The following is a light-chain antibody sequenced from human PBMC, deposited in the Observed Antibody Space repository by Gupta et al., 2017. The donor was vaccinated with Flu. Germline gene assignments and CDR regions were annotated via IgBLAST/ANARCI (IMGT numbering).Light chain of an antibody. CDR1: SGSIASNF. J-gene: IGLJ3*02. CDR3: QSYDSSNHRV. Sequence: FMLTQLHSVSESPGKTVTISCPRRSGSIASNFVQWYQQRPGSAPSTVIYENNQRPSGVPDRFSGSIDSSSNSASLTISGLKTEDEADYYCQSYDSSNHRVFGGGTKLTVL. V-gene: IGLV6-57*03. CDR2: ENN.